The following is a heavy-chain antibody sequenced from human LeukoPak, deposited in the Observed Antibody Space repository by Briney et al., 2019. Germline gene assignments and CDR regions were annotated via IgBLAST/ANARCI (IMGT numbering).Heavy chain of an antibody. CDR1: GFSFSIYA. CDR3: AKDQGYRSSCYDY. V-gene: IGHV3-23*01. D-gene: IGHD6-13*01. Sequence: PGGSLRLSCAASGFSFSIYAMNWVRQAPGKGLEWVSALSGSGGSTYYADSVKGRFTISRDNSKSTLYLQMDSLRAEDTAIYYCAKDQGYRSSCYDYWGQGTLVTVSS. J-gene: IGHJ4*02. CDR2: LSGSGGST.